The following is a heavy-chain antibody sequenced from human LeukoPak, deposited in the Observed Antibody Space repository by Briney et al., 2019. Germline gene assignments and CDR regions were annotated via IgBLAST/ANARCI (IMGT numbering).Heavy chain of an antibody. CDR2: IYYSGST. J-gene: IGHJ3*02. D-gene: IGHD3-10*01. CDR3: AIGVRGWAFDI. Sequence: SGTLSLTCTVSGGSISSSSYYWGWIRQPPGKGLEWIGSIYYSGSTYYNPSLKSRVTISVDTSKNQFSLKLSSVTAADTAVYYCAIGVRGWAFDIWGQGTMVTVSS. CDR1: GGSISSSSYY. V-gene: IGHV4-39*07.